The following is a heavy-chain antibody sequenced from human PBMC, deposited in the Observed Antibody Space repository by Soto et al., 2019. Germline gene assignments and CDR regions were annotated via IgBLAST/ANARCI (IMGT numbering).Heavy chain of an antibody. V-gene: IGHV3-30*18. CDR1: GFTFSSYG. D-gene: IGHD3-9*01. Sequence: GGSLRLFCAASGFTFSSYGMHWVRQAPGKGLESVAVISYDGSNKYYADSVKGRFTISRDNSKNTLYLQMNSLRAEDTAVYYCAKSTSVTYYDILTGRNGMDVWGQGTTVTVSS. CDR2: ISYDGSNK. CDR3: AKSTSVTYYDILTGRNGMDV. J-gene: IGHJ6*02.